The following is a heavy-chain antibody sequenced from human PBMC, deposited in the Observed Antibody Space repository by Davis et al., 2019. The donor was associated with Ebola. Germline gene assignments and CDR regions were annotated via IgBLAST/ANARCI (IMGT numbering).Heavy chain of an antibody. V-gene: IGHV4-38-2*02. D-gene: IGHD3-10*01. Sequence: PSETLSLTCTVSGYSISSGYYWGWIRQPPGKGLEWIGSIYHSGSTYYNPSLKSRVTISVDTSKNQFSLKLSSVTAADTAVYYCARSVLLWFGESPFDIWGQGTMVTVSS. CDR3: ARSVLLWFGESPFDI. CDR2: IYHSGST. J-gene: IGHJ3*02. CDR1: GYSISSGYY.